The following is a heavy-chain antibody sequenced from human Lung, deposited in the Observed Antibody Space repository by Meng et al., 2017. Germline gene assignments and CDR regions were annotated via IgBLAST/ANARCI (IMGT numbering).Heavy chain of an antibody. CDR2: TYYRSKWYN. CDR3: ARSQQWLDY. D-gene: IGHD6-19*01. J-gene: IGHJ4*02. V-gene: IGHV6-1*01. CDR1: GDSVSSNSAS. Sequence: QVHPQQSRPGLVQPSQALSLTCAISGDSVSSNSASWNWIRQSPARGLEWLGRTYYRSKWYNGYAVSVRSRITINPDTSKNQFSLQLNSVTPEETAVYYCARSQQWLDYWGQGTLVTVSS.